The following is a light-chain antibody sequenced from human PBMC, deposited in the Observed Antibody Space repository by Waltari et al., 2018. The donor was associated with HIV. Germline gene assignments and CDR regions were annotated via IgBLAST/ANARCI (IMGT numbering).Light chain of an antibody. Sequence: DIQMTQSPFSLSASVGDRVTITCRASQVISNYLNWYQQKPGKAPKLVIYAASTLQSGVPSRFSGSETGTEFTLAISGLQPEDSATYYCQQSYSTPRTFGQGTKVEIK. CDR3: QQSYSTPRT. J-gene: IGKJ1*01. V-gene: IGKV1-39*01. CDR1: QVISNY. CDR2: AAS.